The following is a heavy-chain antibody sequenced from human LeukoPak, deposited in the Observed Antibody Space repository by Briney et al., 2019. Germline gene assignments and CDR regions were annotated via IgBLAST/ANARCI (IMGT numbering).Heavy chain of an antibody. D-gene: IGHD3-22*01. CDR3: ARGDYDSSGYYKEYYFDY. CDR2: IYYTGST. V-gene: IGHV4-39*01. CDR1: GGSISSSSYY. Sequence: SETLSLTCTVSGGSISSSSYYWGWIRQPPGKGLEWIGCIYYTGSTYYNPSLKSRVTISVDTSKNQFSLKLSSVTAADTAVYYCARGDYDSSGYYKEYYFDYWGQGTLVTVSS. J-gene: IGHJ4*02.